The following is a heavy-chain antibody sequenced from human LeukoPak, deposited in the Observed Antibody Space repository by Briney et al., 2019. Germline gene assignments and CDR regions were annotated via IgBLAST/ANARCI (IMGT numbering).Heavy chain of an antibody. CDR3: ARDNSVGDNAWWFDP. V-gene: IGHV1-46*01. J-gene: IGHJ5*02. D-gene: IGHD1-26*01. Sequence: ASVKVSCKASGYPFIGYYMHWVRQAPGQGLEWMGLINPTGGSTGYAQKFQGRVTMTRDMSTSTDYMELSSLRSEDTAIYYCARDNSVGDNAWWFDPWGQGTLVTVSS. CDR1: GYPFIGYY. CDR2: INPTGGST.